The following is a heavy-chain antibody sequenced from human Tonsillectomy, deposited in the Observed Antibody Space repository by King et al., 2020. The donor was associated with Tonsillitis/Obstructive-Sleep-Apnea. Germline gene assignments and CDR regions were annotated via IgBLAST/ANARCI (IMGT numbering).Heavy chain of an antibody. CDR1: TDSISSYY. V-gene: IGHV4-59*01. J-gene: IGHJ6*03. D-gene: IGHD2-2*01. Sequence: VQLQESGPGLVKPSETLSLTCTVSTDSISSYYWSWIRQPPGKGLEWIGDIYHTGSTNYNPSLKSRVTISVDTSKNQFSLKLSSVTAADTAVYYCARAWRHCSNTSCSLGCYYYYMDVWGKGTTVTVSS. CDR2: IYHTGST. CDR3: ARAWRHCSNTSCSLGCYYYYMDV.